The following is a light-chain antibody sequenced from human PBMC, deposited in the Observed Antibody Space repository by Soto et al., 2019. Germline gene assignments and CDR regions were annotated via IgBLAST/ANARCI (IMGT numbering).Light chain of an antibody. Sequence: DIQMTQSPSSLSASVGDRVTITCRASQGITIYLAWYQQKPGKVPKLLIYAASTLQSGVPSRFSGSGSGTDFTLTISRLQPEDVATYYCQRYNTAPLTFGGGTKVDLK. CDR3: QRYNTAPLT. J-gene: IGKJ4*01. CDR2: AAS. V-gene: IGKV1-27*01. CDR1: QGITIY.